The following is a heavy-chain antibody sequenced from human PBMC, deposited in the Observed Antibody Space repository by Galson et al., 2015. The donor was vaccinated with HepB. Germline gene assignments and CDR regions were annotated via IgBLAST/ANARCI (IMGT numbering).Heavy chain of an antibody. Sequence: TLSLTCTVSGGSISSGRYYWSWIRQPAGKGLEWTGRIYTRESTNYTPSPKKRLTMSVVTSKNQFSLKLSDVTAADTAVYYCARDGGITIFGVGPYYMDVWGKGTTVTVSS. D-gene: IGHD3-3*01. CDR1: GGSISSGRYY. J-gene: IGHJ6*03. CDR2: IYTREST. V-gene: IGHV4-61*02. CDR3: ARDGGITIFGVGPYYMDV.